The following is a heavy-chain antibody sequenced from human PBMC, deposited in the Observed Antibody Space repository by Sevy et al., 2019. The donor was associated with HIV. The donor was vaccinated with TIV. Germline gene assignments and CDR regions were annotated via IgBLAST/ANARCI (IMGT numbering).Heavy chain of an antibody. D-gene: IGHD3-22*01. J-gene: IGHJ3*02. Sequence: GGSLRLSCAASGFTFSSYAMNWVRQPPGKGLEWVSSIFGDGDITYYADSVKGRFTISRDKSKNTLYLQMHSLRAEDTAVYYCAGGRYDSSGSFDAFDIWGQGTMVTVSS. V-gene: IGHV3-23*01. CDR1: GFTFSSYA. CDR3: AGGRYDSSGSFDAFDI. CDR2: IFGDGDIT.